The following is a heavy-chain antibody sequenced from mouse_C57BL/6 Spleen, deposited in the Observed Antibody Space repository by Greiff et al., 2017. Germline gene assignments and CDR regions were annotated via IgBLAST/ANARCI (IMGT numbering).Heavy chain of an antibody. V-gene: IGHV1-80*01. J-gene: IGHJ4*01. CDR1: GYAFSSYW. CDR3: ARESVWDCNYVNYYAMDY. CDR2: IYPGDGDH. Sequence: QVQLQQSGAELVKPGASVKISCKASGYAFSSYWMNWVKQRPGKGLEWIGQIYPGDGDHNYNGKFKGKATLTADKSSSPAFMQRSSLTSADSAVYFCARESVWDCNYVNYYAMDYWGQGTSVTVSS. D-gene: IGHD2-1*01.